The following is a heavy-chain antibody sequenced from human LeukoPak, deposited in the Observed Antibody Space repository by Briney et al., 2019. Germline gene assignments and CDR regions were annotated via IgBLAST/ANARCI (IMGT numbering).Heavy chain of an antibody. D-gene: IGHD3-9*01. Sequence: GGSLRLSCAASGYTFSSYGIHWVRQAPGKGLEWVAVISYDGSNKYYADSVRGRFTISRDNSKNTLYLQMNSLRAEDTAVYYCARDGRVSYYDILTGYLSYYGMDVWGQGTTVTVSS. V-gene: IGHV3-30*03. CDR1: GYTFSSYG. CDR2: ISYDGSNK. J-gene: IGHJ6*02. CDR3: ARDGRVSYYDILTGYLSYYGMDV.